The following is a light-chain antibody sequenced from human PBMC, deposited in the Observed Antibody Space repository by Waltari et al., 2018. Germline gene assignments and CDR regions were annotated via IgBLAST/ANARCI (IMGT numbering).Light chain of an antibody. CDR1: NIDVGCYDY. V-gene: IGLV2-14*01. Sequence: QSTLTQPASVSGSPGQSITLSCTGTNIDVGCYDYVSWYQQHLGKAPKIIIYYVSIRPSGFSFRFSGSKSANVASLTISGLLPEDEADYYCSSYTSDSTYVFGTGSKVTVL. CDR2: YVS. CDR3: SSYTSDSTYV. J-gene: IGLJ1*01.